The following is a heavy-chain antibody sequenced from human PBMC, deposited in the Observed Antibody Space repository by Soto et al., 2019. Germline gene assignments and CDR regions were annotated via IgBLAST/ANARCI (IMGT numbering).Heavy chain of an antibody. J-gene: IGHJ4*02. CDR2: IKSDGSGT. CDR1: GFTFSSYW. D-gene: IGHD3-22*01. CDR3: ARGDGDYDDGNDYLGRH. V-gene: IGHV3-74*01. Sequence: EVQLVESGGGLVQPGGSLTLSCAASGFTFSSYWMHWVRQAPGKGLVWVARIKSDGSGTIYADSVKGRLTISRDNARNTLNLQMNSLRAEDTAVYFCARGDGDYDDGNDYLGRHWGQGTLVTVSS.